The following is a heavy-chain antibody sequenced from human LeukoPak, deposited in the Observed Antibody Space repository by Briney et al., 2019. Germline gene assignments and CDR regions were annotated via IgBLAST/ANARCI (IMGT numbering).Heavy chain of an antibody. D-gene: IGHD1-14*01. V-gene: IGHV1-69*05. CDR1: GGTFSSYA. Sequence: GSSVKVSCKASGGTFSSYAISWVRQAPGQGLEWMGRIVPIFGTANYAQKFQGRVTITTDESTSTAYMELSSLRSEDTAVYYCARLREPHYFDYWGQGTLVTASS. J-gene: IGHJ4*02. CDR3: ARLREPHYFDY. CDR2: IVPIFGTA.